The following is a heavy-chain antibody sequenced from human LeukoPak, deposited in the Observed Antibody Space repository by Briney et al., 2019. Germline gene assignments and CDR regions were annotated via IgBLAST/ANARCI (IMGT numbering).Heavy chain of an antibody. J-gene: IGHJ5*02. CDR2: ISYSGST. CDR1: GGSISNSRYY. V-gene: IGHV4-39*07. CDR3: ARDRIPRYCSGGSCSLDP. Sequence: SETLSLTCTVSGGSISNSRYYWGWIRQPPGKRLERIGSISYSGSTYYNPSHKSRVTISVDTSKNQFSLKLSSVTAADTAVYYCARDRIPRYCSGGSCSLDPWGQGTLVTVSS. D-gene: IGHD2-15*01.